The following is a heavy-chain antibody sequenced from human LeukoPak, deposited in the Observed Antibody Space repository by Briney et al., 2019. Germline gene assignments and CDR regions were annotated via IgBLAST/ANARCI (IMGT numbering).Heavy chain of an antibody. CDR3: ARAPRGVYYFDY. Sequence: GGSLRLSCAASGFTFTTYWMSWVRQAPGKGLEWVANINQDGSEKYYVDSVKGRFTISRDNAKNSLYLQMNSLRAEDTAVYYCARAPRGVYYFDYWGQGTLVTVSS. D-gene: IGHD1-26*01. V-gene: IGHV3-7*04. CDR1: GFTFTTYW. J-gene: IGHJ4*02. CDR2: INQDGSEK.